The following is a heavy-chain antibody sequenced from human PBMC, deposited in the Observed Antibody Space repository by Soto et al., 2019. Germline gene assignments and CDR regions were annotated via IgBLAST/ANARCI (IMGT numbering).Heavy chain of an antibody. J-gene: IGHJ3*01. CDR3: AKELSTSSGRGAFDL. Sequence: GGSLRLSCAASGFPFGLYAMNWVRQAPGKGLEWISVISGSGGTTFLADSVKGRLTISRDNSKSTLYLQMNGLRAEDTAIYYCAKELSTSSGRGAFDLWGQGTMVTVSS. CDR1: GFPFGLYA. V-gene: IGHV3-23*01. CDR2: ISGSGGTT. D-gene: IGHD6-19*01.